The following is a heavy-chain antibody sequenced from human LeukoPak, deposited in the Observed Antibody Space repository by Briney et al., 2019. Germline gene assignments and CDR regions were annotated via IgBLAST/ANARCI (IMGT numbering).Heavy chain of an antibody. D-gene: IGHD2/OR15-2a*01. CDR1: GFTVSSNY. V-gene: IGHV3-66*01. CDR3: VRISMGYYDY. J-gene: IGHJ4*02. CDR2: IYSGGST. Sequence: PGGSLRLSCAASGFTVSSNYMSWVRQAPGKGLEWVSVIYSGGSTYYADSVKGRFTISRDNSKNTLYLQMNSLRAEDTAVYYCVRISMGYYDYWGREPWSPSPQ.